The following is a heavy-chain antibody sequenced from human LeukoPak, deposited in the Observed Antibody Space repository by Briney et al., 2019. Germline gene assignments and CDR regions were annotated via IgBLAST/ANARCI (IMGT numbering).Heavy chain of an antibody. Sequence: NSGGSLRLSCAASGFTFSDYYMTWIRQAPGKGLEWVSYISSSGSTIYYADSVKGRFTISRDNAKNSLYLQMNSLRAEDTAVYYCARDRSRYSYGWGSAFDIWGQGTMVTVSS. D-gene: IGHD5-18*01. J-gene: IGHJ3*02. CDR3: ARDRSRYSYGWGSAFDI. CDR2: ISSSGSTI. V-gene: IGHV3-11*04. CDR1: GFTFSDYY.